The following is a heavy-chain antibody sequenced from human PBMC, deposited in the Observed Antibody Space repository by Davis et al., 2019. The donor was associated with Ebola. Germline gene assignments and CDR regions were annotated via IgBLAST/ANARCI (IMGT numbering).Heavy chain of an antibody. J-gene: IGHJ6*02. D-gene: IGHD6-6*01. CDR2: IHYSGST. V-gene: IGHV4-59*01. CDR3: ARASSSSSLQYYYYGMDV. CDR1: GGSISSYY. Sequence: MPSETLSLTCTVSGGSISSYYWSWIRQPPGKGLEWIGYIHYSGSTNYNPSLKSRVTISVDTSKKQFSLKLSSVTAADTAVYYCARASSSSSLQYYYYGMDVWGQGTTVTVSS.